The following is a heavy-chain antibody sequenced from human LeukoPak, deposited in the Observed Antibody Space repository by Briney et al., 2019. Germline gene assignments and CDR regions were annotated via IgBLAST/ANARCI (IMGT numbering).Heavy chain of an antibody. V-gene: IGHV3-23*01. CDR2: ISGSGGST. CDR3: AKTRLLLPRYDEDAFDI. CDR1: GFTFSSYA. Sequence: TGGSLRLSCAASGFTFSSYAMSWVRQAPGKGLEWVSAISGSGGSTYYADSVKGRFTISRDNSKNTLYLQMNSLRAEDTAVYYCAKTRLLLPRYDEDAFDIWGQGTMVTVSS. D-gene: IGHD1-1*01. J-gene: IGHJ3*02.